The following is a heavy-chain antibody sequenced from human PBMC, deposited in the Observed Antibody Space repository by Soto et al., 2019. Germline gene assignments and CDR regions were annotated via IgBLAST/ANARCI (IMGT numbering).Heavy chain of an antibody. J-gene: IGHJ4*02. CDR1: GYSFTSYA. D-gene: IGHD6-19*01. V-gene: IGHV1-3*04. Sequence: QVQLVQSGAEVKKPGASVKVSCKASGYSFTSYAIHWVRQAPGQRLEWMGWINTGNGNTKYSPKFQGRVTFTRDTSASTAYMELSRLRSEDTAVYYCARVWYRAVAGMQPFDYWGQGTLVSVSS. CDR3: ARVWYRAVAGMQPFDY. CDR2: INTGNGNT.